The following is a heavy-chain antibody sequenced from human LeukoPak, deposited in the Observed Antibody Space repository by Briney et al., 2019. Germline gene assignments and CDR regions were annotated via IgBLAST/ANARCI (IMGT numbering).Heavy chain of an antibody. Sequence: GGSLTLSCAPSGFTVSTSYIRWVRQPPPMGLEWMSFIFSGGTTYYADSVKGRFTISRDNSKNTLYLQMNSLRAEDTAVYYCARAARVDHCGMDVWGQGTTVTVSS. CDR2: IFSGGTT. D-gene: IGHD2-15*01. V-gene: IGHV3-66*01. J-gene: IGHJ6*02. CDR3: ARAARVDHCGMDV. CDR1: GFTVSTSY.